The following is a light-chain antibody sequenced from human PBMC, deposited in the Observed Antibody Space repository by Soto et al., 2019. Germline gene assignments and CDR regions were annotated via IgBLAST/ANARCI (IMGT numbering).Light chain of an antibody. CDR2: GAS. Sequence: VSTHSPDTLSVSPGETPTLYCRASQSVSSIYLAWYQQKPGQAPRLLIYGASNRATGIPDRFSGGGSGTDFTLTISRLEPEDFAVYYCHQYDNSPLTFGGGTKVDIK. CDR1: QSVSSIY. J-gene: IGKJ4*01. CDR3: HQYDNSPLT. V-gene: IGKV3-20*01.